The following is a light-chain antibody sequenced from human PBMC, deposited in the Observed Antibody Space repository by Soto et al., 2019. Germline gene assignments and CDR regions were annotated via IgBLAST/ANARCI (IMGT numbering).Light chain of an antibody. CDR2: EVS. CDR1: SSDVGGHDY. J-gene: IGLJ1*01. Sequence: QSVLTQPASVSGSPGQSITISCNGTSSDVGGHDYVSWYQQHPGKAPKLTIFEVSNRPSGVSNRFSGSKSGNTASLTISGLQAEDEADYYCSSYTSGSTYVFGTGTKVTVL. CDR3: SSYTSGSTYV. V-gene: IGLV2-14*01.